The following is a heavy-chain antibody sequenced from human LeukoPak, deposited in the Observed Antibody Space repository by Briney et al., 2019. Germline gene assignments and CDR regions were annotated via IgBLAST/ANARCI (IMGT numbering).Heavy chain of an antibody. CDR2: INWSGGST. Sequence: GGSLRLSCTASGFTFDDYGMTWVRQAPGKGLEWVSHINWSGGSTSYADSVKGRFTISRDNAKNSLYLQMNSLRAEDTAVYYCARGGELLLRYWGQGTLVTVSS. CDR1: GFTFDDYG. CDR3: ARGGELLLRY. V-gene: IGHV3-20*04. D-gene: IGHD1-26*01. J-gene: IGHJ4*02.